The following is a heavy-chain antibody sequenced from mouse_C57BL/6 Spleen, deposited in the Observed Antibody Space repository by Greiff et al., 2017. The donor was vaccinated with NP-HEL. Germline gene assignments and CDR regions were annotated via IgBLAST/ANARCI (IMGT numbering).Heavy chain of an antibody. D-gene: IGHD1-1*01. Sequence: EVQLQQSGAELVKPGASVKLSCTASGFTIKDYSMHWVKQRTEQGLEWIGRIDPEDGETKYAPKFQGKATLTADTSSNTAYLQLSSLTSEDTAVYYCAGSSLRGWYFDGWGTGTTVTVSS. J-gene: IGHJ1*03. CDR1: GFTIKDYS. CDR3: AGSSLRGWYFDG. V-gene: IGHV14-2*01. CDR2: IDPEDGET.